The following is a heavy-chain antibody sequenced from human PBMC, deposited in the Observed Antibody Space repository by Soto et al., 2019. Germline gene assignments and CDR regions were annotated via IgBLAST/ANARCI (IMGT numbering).Heavy chain of an antibody. CDR1: GYSFTSYW. Sequence: PGESLKISCKGSGYSFTSYWIGWVRQMPGKGLEWMGIIYPGDSDTRYSPSFQGQVTISADKSISTAYLQWSSLKASDTAMYYCARLGEVARDGYNPQDYXGQGTLVTVSS. V-gene: IGHV5-51*01. CDR2: IYPGDSDT. J-gene: IGHJ4*02. D-gene: IGHD3-10*01. CDR3: ARLGEVARDGYNPQDY.